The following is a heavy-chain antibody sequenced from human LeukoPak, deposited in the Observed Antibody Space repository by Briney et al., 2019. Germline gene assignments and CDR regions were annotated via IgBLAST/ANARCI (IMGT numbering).Heavy chain of an antibody. CDR2: INPNSGGT. D-gene: IGHD6-13*01. V-gene: IGHV1-2*02. Sequence: ASVKVSCKASGYTFTGYYMHWVRQAPGQGLEWMGWINPNSGGTNYAQKFQGRVTMTRDTSISTAYMELSRLRSDDTAVYYCARDRGSYSSSWPNWFDPWGQGTQVTVSP. CDR3: ARDRGSYSSSWPNWFDP. CDR1: GYTFTGYY. J-gene: IGHJ5*02.